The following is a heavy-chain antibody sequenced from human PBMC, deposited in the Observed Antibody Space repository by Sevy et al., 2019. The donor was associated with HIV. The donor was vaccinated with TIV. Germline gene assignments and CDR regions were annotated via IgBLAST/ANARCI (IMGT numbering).Heavy chain of an antibody. V-gene: IGHV3-23*01. D-gene: IGHD2-15*01. CDR3: AKGDRTFYGMDV. CDR2: ISGSGGST. J-gene: IGHJ6*02. CDR1: GFTFSTYA. Sequence: GGSLRLSCAASGFTFSTYAMIWVRQAPGKGLEWVSAISGSGGSTYYADSLEGRFTISRDNSKNKLYLQMNSLRAEDTAVYYCAKGDRTFYGMDVWGQGTKVTVSS.